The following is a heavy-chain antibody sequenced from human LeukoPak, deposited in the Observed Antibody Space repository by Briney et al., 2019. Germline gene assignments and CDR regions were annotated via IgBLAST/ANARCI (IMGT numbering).Heavy chain of an antibody. Sequence: GGSLRLSCAASGFTFSSYAMSWVRQAPGKGLEWVSAISGSGGSTYYADSVKGRFTISRDNAKNTLYLQMNSLRAEDTGVYYCAKSSYDFWSGYYRPWGQGTLVTVSS. D-gene: IGHD3-3*01. CDR2: ISGSGGST. V-gene: IGHV3-23*01. CDR3: AKSSYDFWSGYYRP. J-gene: IGHJ5*02. CDR1: GFTFSSYA.